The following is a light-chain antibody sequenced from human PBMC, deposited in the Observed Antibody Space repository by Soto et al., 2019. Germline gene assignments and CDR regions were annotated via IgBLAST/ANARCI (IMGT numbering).Light chain of an antibody. CDR3: LQDYNYPRA. CDR2: DAS. V-gene: IGKV3-15*01. CDR1: QSVRNN. Sequence: EVVMTQAPATRSLSPCYRATLSFKASQSVRNNLAWYQQKPGQAPRLLIYDASTRATGVPARFSGSGSGTDFTLTISSLQPEDFATYYCLQDYNYPRAFGQGTKVDIK. J-gene: IGKJ1*01.